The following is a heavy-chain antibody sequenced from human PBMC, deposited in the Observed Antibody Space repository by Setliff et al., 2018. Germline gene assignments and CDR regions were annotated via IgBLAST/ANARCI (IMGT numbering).Heavy chain of an antibody. CDR3: ARESRYYYDNLGTLDY. D-gene: IGHD3-22*01. J-gene: IGHJ4*02. V-gene: IGHV4-30-4*08. CDR1: GGSISSGDCY. CDR2: IYSSGSA. Sequence: SETLSLTCTVSGGSISSGDCYWSWIRQPPGKGLEWIGYIYSSGSAYYNPSLKSRVSISVDTSKNQFSLKLSSVTAADTAVYYCARESRYYYDNLGTLDYWGQGTLVTVSS.